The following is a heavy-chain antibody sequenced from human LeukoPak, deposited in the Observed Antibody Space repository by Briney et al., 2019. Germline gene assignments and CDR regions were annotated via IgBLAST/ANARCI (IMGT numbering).Heavy chain of an antibody. CDR1: GFTFSSEA. V-gene: IGHV3-23*01. J-gene: IGHJ4*02. Sequence: GGSLRLSCAVSGFTFSSEAMGWVRQLPGGGLEWVSTISPAGGTTYYAESMKGRFTISRDNSKSTLYLQMNSLRVEDTAVYYCAKDSEYYYDSSGQWGYWGQGTLVTVSS. CDR3: AKDSEYYYDSSGQWGY. CDR2: ISPAGGTT. D-gene: IGHD3-22*01.